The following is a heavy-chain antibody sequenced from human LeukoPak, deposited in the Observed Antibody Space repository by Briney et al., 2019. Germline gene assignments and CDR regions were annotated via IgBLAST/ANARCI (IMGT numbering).Heavy chain of an antibody. CDR3: SRDYRSSWYGIRD. J-gene: IGHJ4*02. Sequence: ASVKVSCKASGYTFTGYYMHWVRQAPGQGLEWEGWINPNSGGTKYAQKFQGRVTLTRDTSITTAYMELNRLTSDDTAVYYCSRDYRSSWYGIRDWGQGTQVTVSS. V-gene: IGHV1-2*02. CDR2: INPNSGGT. CDR1: GYTFTGYY. D-gene: IGHD6-13*01.